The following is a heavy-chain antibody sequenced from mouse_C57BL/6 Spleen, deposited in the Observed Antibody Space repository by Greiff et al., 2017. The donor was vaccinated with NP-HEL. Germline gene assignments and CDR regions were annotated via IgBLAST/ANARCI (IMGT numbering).Heavy chain of an antibody. CDR2: INPNNGGT. CDR1: GYTFTDYN. J-gene: IGHJ2*01. CDR3: AREGGLLRHYFDY. V-gene: IGHV1-22*01. Sequence: DVQLQESGPELVKPGASVKMSCKASGYTFTDYNMHWVKQSHGKSLEWIGYINPNNGGTSYNQKFKGKATLTVNKSSSTAYMELRSLTSEESAVYYCAREGGLLRHYFDYWGQGTTLTVSS. D-gene: IGHD1-2*01.